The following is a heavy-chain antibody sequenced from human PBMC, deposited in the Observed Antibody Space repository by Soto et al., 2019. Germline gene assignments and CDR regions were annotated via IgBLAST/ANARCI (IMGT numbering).Heavy chain of an antibody. CDR2: IYVSGST. D-gene: IGHD2-15*01. V-gene: IGHV4-4*07. J-gene: IGHJ3*02. CDR1: GGSISRYY. CDR3: ARWDSVNYSDSFDI. Sequence: QVHLQESGPGLVKPSETLSLTCTVSGGSISRYYWSWIRQTAGKGLEWLGRIYVSGSTDYNPSLNSRVTISEETSKNQLYLQLSSVTAADTAVYFCARWDSVNYSDSFDIWGQGTMVTVSS.